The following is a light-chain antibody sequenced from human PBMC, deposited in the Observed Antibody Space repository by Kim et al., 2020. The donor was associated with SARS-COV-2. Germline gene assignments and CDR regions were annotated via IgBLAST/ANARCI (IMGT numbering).Light chain of an antibody. CDR1: SSNIGGNP. J-gene: IGLJ2*01. CDR3: AAWDDSLKGVV. Sequence: GQRVTISCTGSSSNIGGNPVTWYQQLPGTAPKVLIYSNDERPSGVPDRFSGSKSGTSASLAISGLQSEDEADYHCAAWDDSLKGVVFGGGTQLTVL. V-gene: IGLV1-44*01. CDR2: SND.